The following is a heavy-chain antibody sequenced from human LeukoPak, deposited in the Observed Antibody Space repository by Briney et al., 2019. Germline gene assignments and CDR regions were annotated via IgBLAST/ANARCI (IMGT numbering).Heavy chain of an antibody. J-gene: IGHJ4*02. Sequence: SETLSLTCTVSGGSIRSYYWSWIRRPPGKGLEWIGYISYSGSTNYSPSLKSRVTISVDTSKNQFSLKLSSVTAADTAVYYCARHAGGTTYNYWGQGTLVTVSS. V-gene: IGHV4-59*08. CDR3: ARHAGGTTYNY. CDR2: ISYSGST. D-gene: IGHD1-7*01. CDR1: GGSIRSYY.